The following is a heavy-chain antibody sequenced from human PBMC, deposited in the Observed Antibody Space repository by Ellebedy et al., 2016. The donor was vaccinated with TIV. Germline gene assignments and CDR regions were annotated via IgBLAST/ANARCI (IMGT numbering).Heavy chain of an antibody. Sequence: SVKVSXKASGGTFSSYAISWVRQAPGQGLEWMGGIIPIFGTANYAQKFQGRVTITADESTSTAYMELSSLRSEDTAVYYCARDSYVWGSYRVRPSMDVWGQGTTVTVSS. V-gene: IGHV1-69*13. CDR3: ARDSYVWGSYRVRPSMDV. CDR1: GGTFSSYA. D-gene: IGHD3-16*02. J-gene: IGHJ6*02. CDR2: IIPIFGTA.